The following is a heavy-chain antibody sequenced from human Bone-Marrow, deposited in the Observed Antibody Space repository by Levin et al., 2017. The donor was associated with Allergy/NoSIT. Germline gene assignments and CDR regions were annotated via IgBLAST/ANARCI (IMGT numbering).Heavy chain of an antibody. CDR2: IFYTGSA. Sequence: PSETLSLTCNVSGDSINNYYWTWVRQPPGKGLEWIGYIFYTGSANYNPSLKSRVSMSVDSSNNHFSLKLNSVTAADTAIYYCARLLAEGSSDWYTAFDIWGRGTLVTVSS. CDR3: ARLLAEGSSDWYTAFDI. CDR1: GDSINNYY. D-gene: IGHD6-19*01. V-gene: IGHV4-59*01. J-gene: IGHJ3*02.